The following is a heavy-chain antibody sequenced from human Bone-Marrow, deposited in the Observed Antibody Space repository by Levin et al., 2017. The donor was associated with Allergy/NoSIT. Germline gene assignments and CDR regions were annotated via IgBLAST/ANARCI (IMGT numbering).Heavy chain of an antibody. CDR3: AREHIVATVWVNGMDV. CDR1: GFTFSSYG. D-gene: IGHD5-12*01. J-gene: IGHJ6*02. Sequence: SCAASGFTFSSYGMHWVRQAPGKGLEWVAVISYDGSNKYYADSVKGRFTISRDNSKNTLYLQMNSLRAEDTAVYYCAREHIVATVWVNGMDVWGQGTTVTVSS. CDR2: ISYDGSNK. V-gene: IGHV3-30*03.